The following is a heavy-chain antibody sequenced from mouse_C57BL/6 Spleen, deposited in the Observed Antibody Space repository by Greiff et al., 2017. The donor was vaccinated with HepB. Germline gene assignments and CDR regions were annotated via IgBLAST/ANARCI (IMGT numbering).Heavy chain of an antibody. CDR2: INPNNGGT. Sequence: EVQLQQSGPELVKPGASVKISCKASGYTFTDYYMNWVKQSHGKSLEWIGAINPNNGGTSYNQKFKGKATLTVDKSSSTAYMELRSLTSEDSAVYYCARLDYHFDYWGQGTTLTVSS. CDR3: ARLDYHFDY. D-gene: IGHD2-4*01. V-gene: IGHV1-26*01. J-gene: IGHJ2*01. CDR1: GYTFTDYY.